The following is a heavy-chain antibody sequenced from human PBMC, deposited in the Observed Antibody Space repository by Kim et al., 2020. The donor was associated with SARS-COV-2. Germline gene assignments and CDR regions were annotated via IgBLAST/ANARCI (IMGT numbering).Heavy chain of an antibody. Sequence: AGSVKGRFTIARDNSNNTLYLQMNSLRAEDTAVYYCAKLVVITTMGAFDIWGQGTMVTVSS. V-gene: IGHV3-23*01. D-gene: IGHD3-22*01. J-gene: IGHJ3*02. CDR3: AKLVVITTMGAFDI.